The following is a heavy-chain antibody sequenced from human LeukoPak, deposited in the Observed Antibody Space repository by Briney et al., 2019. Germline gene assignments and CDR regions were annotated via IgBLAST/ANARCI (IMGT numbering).Heavy chain of an antibody. D-gene: IGHD1-26*01. CDR3: ARDRGRYYARLWFDP. J-gene: IGHJ5*02. CDR2: ISYDGSNK. Sequence: PGRSLRLSCAASGFTFSSYAMHWVRQAPGKGLEWVAVISYDGSNKYYADSVKGRFTISRDNSKNTLYLQMNSLRAEDTAVYYCARDRGRYYARLWFDPWDQGTLVTVSS. CDR1: GFTFSSYA. V-gene: IGHV3-30*01.